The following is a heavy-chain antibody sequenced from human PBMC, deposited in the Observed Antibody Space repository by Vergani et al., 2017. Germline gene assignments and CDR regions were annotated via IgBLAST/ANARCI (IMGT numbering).Heavy chain of an antibody. J-gene: IGHJ4*02. D-gene: IGHD1-1*01. CDR1: EYSFGNYW. V-gene: IGHV5-51*01. Sequence: EVELVQSGPEMRKPGESLKISCKGSEYSFGNYWIGWLRQMPGKSLEWMGIIYPADSDTRYSPSFQGQVTISADKSISTAFLQWDSLKASDTALYYCARHTTYTDSWGQGTLVTVSS. CDR3: ARHTTYTDS. CDR2: IYPADSDT.